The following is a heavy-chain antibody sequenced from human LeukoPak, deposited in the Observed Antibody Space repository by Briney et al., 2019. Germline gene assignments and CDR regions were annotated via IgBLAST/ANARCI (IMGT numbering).Heavy chain of an antibody. CDR1: GYTLTELS. Sequence: ASVKVSCKVSGYTLTELSMHWVRQAPGKGLEWMGGFDPEDGETIYAQKFQGRATMTEDTSTDTAYMELSSLRSEDTAVYYCATPKGQWLVRGEIPFDYWGQGTLVTVSS. CDR2: FDPEDGET. D-gene: IGHD6-19*01. V-gene: IGHV1-24*01. J-gene: IGHJ4*02. CDR3: ATPKGQWLVRGEIPFDY.